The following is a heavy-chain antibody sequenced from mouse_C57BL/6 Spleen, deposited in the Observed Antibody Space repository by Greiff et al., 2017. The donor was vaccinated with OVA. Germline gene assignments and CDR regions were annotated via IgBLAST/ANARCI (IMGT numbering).Heavy chain of an antibody. J-gene: IGHJ3*01. CDR3: ARRAAAQD. D-gene: IGHD1-2*01. CDR2: ISSGSSTI. CDR1: GFTFSDYG. Sequence: EVQLQESGGGLVKPGGSLKLSCAASGFTFSDYGMHWVRQAPEKGLEWVAYISSGSSTIYYEDTVKGRFTIARDNAKNTLFLQMTSLRSEDTAMYYCARRAAAQDWGQGTLVTVSA. V-gene: IGHV5-17*01.